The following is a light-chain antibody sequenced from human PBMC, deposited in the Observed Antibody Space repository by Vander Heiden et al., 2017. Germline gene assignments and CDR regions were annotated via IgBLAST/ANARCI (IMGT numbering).Light chain of an antibody. CDR1: ALADQY. CDR3: QSTDSRGAYRV. CDR2: KDS. J-gene: IGLJ2*01. Sequence: SHPRTHPPSVSVSPGQTARITCSGDALADQYGYWYQQKPGQAPVVVIHKDSERPSGIPERFSGSSSGTTVTLTISGAQAEDEADYYCQSTDSRGAYRVFGGGTKLTVL. V-gene: IGLV3-25*03.